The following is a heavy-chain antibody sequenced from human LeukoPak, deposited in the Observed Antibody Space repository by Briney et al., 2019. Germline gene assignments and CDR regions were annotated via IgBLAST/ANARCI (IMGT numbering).Heavy chain of an antibody. D-gene: IGHD3-22*01. CDR1: GGSISSYY. CDR2: IYYSGST. V-gene: IGHV4-39*01. J-gene: IGHJ4*02. CDR3: ARFRDDTYYYDSSGYRGFDY. Sequence: SETLSLTCTVSGGSISSYYWGWIRQPPGRGLEWIGSIYYSGSTYYNPSLKSRVTISVDTSKNQFSLKLSSVTAADTAVYYCARFRDDTYYYDSSGYRGFDYWGQGTLVTVSS.